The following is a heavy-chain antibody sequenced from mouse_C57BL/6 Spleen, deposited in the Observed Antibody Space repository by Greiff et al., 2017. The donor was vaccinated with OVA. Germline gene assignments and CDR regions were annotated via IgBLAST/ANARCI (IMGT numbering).Heavy chain of an antibody. Sequence: EVQVVESGGGLVQPKGSLKLSCAASGFSFNTYAMNWVRQAPGKGLEWVARIRSKSNNYATYYADSVKDRFTISRDDSESMLYLQMNNLKTEDTAMYYCVRGTNYAMDYWGQGTSVTVSS. D-gene: IGHD3-3*01. V-gene: IGHV10-1*01. CDR2: IRSKSNNYAT. CDR1: GFSFNTYA. J-gene: IGHJ4*01. CDR3: VRGTNYAMDY.